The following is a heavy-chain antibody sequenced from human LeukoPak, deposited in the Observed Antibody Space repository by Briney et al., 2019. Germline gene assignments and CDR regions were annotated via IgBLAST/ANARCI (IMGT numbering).Heavy chain of an antibody. Sequence: GGSLRLSCAASGFTFSSYGMHWVRQAPGKGLEWVSAISGSGGSTYYADSVKGRFTISRDTSKNTLYLQMNSLRAEDTAVYYCAKALPPTMIVVVMIDYWGQGTLVTVSS. D-gene: IGHD3-22*01. CDR2: ISGSGGST. CDR3: AKALPPTMIVVVMIDY. J-gene: IGHJ4*02. V-gene: IGHV3-23*01. CDR1: GFTFSSYG.